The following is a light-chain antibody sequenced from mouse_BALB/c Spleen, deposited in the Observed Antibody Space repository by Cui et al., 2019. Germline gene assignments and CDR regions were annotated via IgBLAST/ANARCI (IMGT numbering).Light chain of an antibody. Sequence: ENVLTHSPALMSASPGEKVAMTCRASSSVSSSDLHWYQQKSGASPKLWIYSTSNLASGVPARFSGSGSGTSYSLTISSVEAEDAATYYCQQYSGYPLTFGSGTKLEIK. CDR1: SSVSSSD. CDR3: QQYSGYPLT. V-gene: IGKV4-57-1*01. J-gene: IGKJ4*01. CDR2: STS.